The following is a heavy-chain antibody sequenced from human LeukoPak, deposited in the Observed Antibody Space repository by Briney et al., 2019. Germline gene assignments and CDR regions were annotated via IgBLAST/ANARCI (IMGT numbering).Heavy chain of an antibody. D-gene: IGHD6-25*01. CDR1: GFTFSSYS. CDR2: ISGSGGST. V-gene: IGHV3-21*01. J-gene: IGHJ3*02. Sequence: GGSLRLSCAASGFTFSSYSMNWVRQAPGKGLEWVSAISGSGGSTYYADSVKGRFTISRDNAKNTLYLQMNSLRAEDTAVYYCARRSAAKDAFDIWGQGTMVTVSS. CDR3: ARRSAAKDAFDI.